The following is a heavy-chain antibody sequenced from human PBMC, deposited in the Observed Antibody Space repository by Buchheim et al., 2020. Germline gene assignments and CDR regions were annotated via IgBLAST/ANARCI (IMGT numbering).Heavy chain of an antibody. D-gene: IGHD6-13*01. CDR3: ARESLRYSSSWYNYYYGMDV. V-gene: IGHV3-30-3*01. CDR1: GFTFSSYA. J-gene: IGHJ6*02. Sequence: QVQLVESGGGVVQPGRSLRLSCAASGFTFSSYAMHWVRQAPGKGLEWVAVISYDGSNKYYADSVKGRFTISRDNSKNTQYLQMNSLRAEDTAMYYCARESLRYSSSWYNYYYGMDVWGQGTT. CDR2: ISYDGSNK.